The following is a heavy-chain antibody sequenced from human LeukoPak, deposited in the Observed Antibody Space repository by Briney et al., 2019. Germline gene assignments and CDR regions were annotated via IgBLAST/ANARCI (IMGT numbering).Heavy chain of an antibody. CDR3: ARVVPAALSEDGAFDI. J-gene: IGHJ3*02. CDR2: IYYSGST. D-gene: IGHD2-2*01. CDR1: GGSISSGDYY. Sequence: NPSETLSLTCTVSGGSISSGDYYWSWIRQPPGKGLEWIGYIYYSGSTYYNPSLKSRVTISVDTSKNQFSLKLSSVTAADTAVYYCARVVPAALSEDGAFDIWGQGTMVTVSS. V-gene: IGHV4-61*08.